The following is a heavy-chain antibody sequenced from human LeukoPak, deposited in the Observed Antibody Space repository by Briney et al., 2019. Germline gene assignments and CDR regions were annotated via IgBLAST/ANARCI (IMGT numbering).Heavy chain of an antibody. V-gene: IGHV3-11*04. Sequence: KSGGSLRLSCAASGFTFSNTWMSWVRQAPGKGLEWVSYISSSGSTIYYADSVKGRFTISRDNAKNSLYLQMNSLRAEDTAVYYCAREEVWLSPDYWGQGTLVTVSS. CDR1: GFTFSNTW. J-gene: IGHJ4*02. D-gene: IGHD6-19*01. CDR2: ISSSGSTI. CDR3: AREEVWLSPDY.